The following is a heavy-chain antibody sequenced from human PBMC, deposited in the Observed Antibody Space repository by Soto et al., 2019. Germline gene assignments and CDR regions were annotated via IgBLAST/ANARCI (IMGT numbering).Heavy chain of an antibody. D-gene: IGHD6-19*01. J-gene: IGHJ4*02. Sequence: QVQLQESGPGLVKPSQTLSLTCTVSGGSISGGGYYWSWIRQHPGKGLEWIGYIYYSGSTYYNPSLKSRVTISVDTSKNQFSLKLSSVTAADTAVYYCARGPGIAVAGTVAHFDYWGQGTLVTVSS. CDR1: GGSISGGGYY. V-gene: IGHV4-31*03. CDR2: IYYSGST. CDR3: ARGPGIAVAGTVAHFDY.